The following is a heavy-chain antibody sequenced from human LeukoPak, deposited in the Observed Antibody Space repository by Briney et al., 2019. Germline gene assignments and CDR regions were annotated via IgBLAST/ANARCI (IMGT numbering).Heavy chain of an antibody. V-gene: IGHV3-23*01. CDR1: GFTFSTYG. J-gene: IGHJ3*02. D-gene: IGHD7-27*01. CDR2: IGGSGGYHT. CDR3: ARDRNWGAYDI. Sequence: GGSLRLSCAASGFTFSTYGMSWVRQAPGKGLEWVSGIGGSGGYHTYYADSVRGRFTISRDNSRNTLYVQMNSLRAEDTAIYYCARDRNWGAYDIWGQGTMVTASS.